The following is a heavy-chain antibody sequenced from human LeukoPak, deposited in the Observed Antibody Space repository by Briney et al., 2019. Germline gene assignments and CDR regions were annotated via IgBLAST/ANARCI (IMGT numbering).Heavy chain of an antibody. J-gene: IGHJ5*02. CDR1: GGSISSSSYY. V-gene: IGHV4-39*01. D-gene: IGHD3-16*01. Sequence: SETLSLTCTVSGGSISSSSYYWGWIRQPPGKGLEWIGSIYYSGSTYYNPSLKSRVTISVDTSKNQFSLKLSSVTAADTAVYYCARNPVTGDDWFDPWGQGTLVTVSS. CDR3: ARNPVTGDDWFDP. CDR2: IYYSGST.